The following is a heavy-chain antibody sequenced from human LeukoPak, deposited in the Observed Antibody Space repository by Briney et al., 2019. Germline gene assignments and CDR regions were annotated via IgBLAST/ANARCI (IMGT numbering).Heavy chain of an antibody. CDR3: TTDDVMITFGGVIF. Sequence: GGSLRLSCAASGFTFSSYAMSWVRQAPGKGLEWVGRIKSKTGGGTTDYAAPVKGRFTISRDDSKNTLYLQMNSLKTEDTAVYYCTTDDVMITFGGVIFWGQGTLVTVSS. CDR2: IKSKTGGGTT. D-gene: IGHD3-16*02. CDR1: GFTFSSYA. V-gene: IGHV3-15*01. J-gene: IGHJ4*02.